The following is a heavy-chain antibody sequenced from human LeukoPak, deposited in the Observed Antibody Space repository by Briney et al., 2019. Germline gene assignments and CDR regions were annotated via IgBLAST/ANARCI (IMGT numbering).Heavy chain of an antibody. V-gene: IGHV1-2*02. CDR2: INPNSGGT. Sequence: VASVKVSCKASGYSFTGYYIHWVRQDPGQGLECMGWINPNSGGTNYAQKFQGRVTMTRDTSISTAYMELSRLRSDDTAAYFCARGPDIRFLEWLPPFDYWGQGTLVTVSS. D-gene: IGHD3-3*01. J-gene: IGHJ4*02. CDR3: ARGPDIRFLEWLPPFDY. CDR1: GYSFTGYY.